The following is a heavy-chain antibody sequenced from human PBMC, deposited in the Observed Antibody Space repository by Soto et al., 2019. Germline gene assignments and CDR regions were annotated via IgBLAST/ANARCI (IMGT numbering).Heavy chain of an antibody. D-gene: IGHD2-21*01. Sequence: LRLSCVGSGFTFSNYGMTWVRQAPGKGLEWVSAISGSGGSTFYADSLKGRFTVSRDNAKNVVYLQMNSLRAEDTAVYYCATIIVVTSPFDYWGQGTVVTVSS. V-gene: IGHV3-23*01. CDR3: ATIIVVTSPFDY. CDR1: GFTFSNYG. J-gene: IGHJ4*02. CDR2: ISGSGGST.